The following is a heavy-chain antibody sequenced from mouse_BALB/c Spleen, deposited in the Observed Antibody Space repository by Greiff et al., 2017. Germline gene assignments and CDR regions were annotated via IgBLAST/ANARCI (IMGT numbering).Heavy chain of an antibody. CDR1: GFTFSSYA. Sequence: EVQGVESGGGLVKPGGSLKLSCAASGFTFSSYAMSWVRQSPEKRLEWVAEISSGGSYTYYPDTVTGRFTISRDNAKNTLYLEMSSLRSEDTAMYYCARDDGYSLDYWGQGTTLTVSS. CDR3: ARDDGYSLDY. J-gene: IGHJ2*01. D-gene: IGHD2-3*01. CDR2: ISSGGSYT. V-gene: IGHV5-9-4*01.